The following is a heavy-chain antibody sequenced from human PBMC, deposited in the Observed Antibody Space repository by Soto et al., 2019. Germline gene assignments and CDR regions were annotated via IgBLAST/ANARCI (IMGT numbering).Heavy chain of an antibody. D-gene: IGHD6-19*01. CDR2: IYHSGST. Sequence: PSETLSLTCAVSGYSISSGYYWGWIRQPPGKGLEWIGSIYHSGSTYYNPSLKSRVTISVDTSKNQFSLKLSSVTAADTAVYYCASRIAVAGTVLDYWGQGTLVTVSS. CDR3: ASRIAVAGTVLDY. V-gene: IGHV4-38-2*01. CDR1: GYSISSGYY. J-gene: IGHJ4*02.